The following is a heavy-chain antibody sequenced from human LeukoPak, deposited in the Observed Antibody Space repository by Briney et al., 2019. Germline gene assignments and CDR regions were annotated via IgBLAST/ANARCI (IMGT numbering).Heavy chain of an antibody. J-gene: IGHJ4*02. CDR2: IYSNDDE. CDR1: GFSLSTSGVG. Sequence: SGPTLVNPTQTLTLTCTFSGFSLSTSGVGVGWIRQPPGKALEWLALIYSNDDERYSPSLKSRLTITKDTSKNQVVLRMTNMDPVDTATYYCAHRRLGEPFDYWGQGTLVTVSS. CDR3: AHRRLGEPFDY. D-gene: IGHD3-16*01. V-gene: IGHV2-5*01.